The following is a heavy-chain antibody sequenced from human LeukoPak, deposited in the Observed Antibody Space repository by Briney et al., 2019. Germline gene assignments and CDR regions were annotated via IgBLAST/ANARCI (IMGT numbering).Heavy chain of an antibody. D-gene: IGHD6-13*01. CDR1: GFTFGSYT. CDR2: ISGSGGST. Sequence: PGGSLRLSCAASGFTFGSYTMNWVRQAPGKGLEWVSAISGSGGSTYYADSVKGRFTISRDNSKNTLYLQMNSLRAEDTAVYHCARAPIAAAGTTSNDNWFDPWGQGTLVSVSS. CDR3: ARAPIAAAGTTSNDNWFDP. V-gene: IGHV3-23*01. J-gene: IGHJ5*02.